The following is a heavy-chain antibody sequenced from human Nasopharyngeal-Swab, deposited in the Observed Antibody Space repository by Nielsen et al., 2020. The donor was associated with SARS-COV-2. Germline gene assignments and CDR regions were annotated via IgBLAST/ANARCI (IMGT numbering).Heavy chain of an antibody. D-gene: IGHD6-13*01. Sequence: GGSLRLSCAASGFTFSSYGMHWVRQAPGKGLEWVAVIPYDGSNKYYADSVKGRFTISRDNSKNTLYLQMNSLRAEDTAVYYCAKDMGIADDSFDYWGQGTLVTVSS. CDR1: GFTFSSYG. CDR3: AKDMGIADDSFDY. J-gene: IGHJ4*02. CDR2: IPYDGSNK. V-gene: IGHV3-30*18.